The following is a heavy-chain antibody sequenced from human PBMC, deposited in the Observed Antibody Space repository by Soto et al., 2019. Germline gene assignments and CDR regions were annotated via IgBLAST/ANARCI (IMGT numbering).Heavy chain of an antibody. CDR3: ARAPTVGSYYYMDV. CDR1: GFTFTTYW. J-gene: IGHJ6*03. CDR2: INSDGSST. V-gene: IGHV3-74*01. Sequence: EVQLVESGGGLVQPGGSLRLSCAASGFTFTTYWMHWVRQAPGKGLVWVSRINSDGSSTNYADSVKGRFTVSRDNAKNTLYLQMNSLRAEDTAVYYCARAPTVGSYYYMDVWGKGTTVTVSS. D-gene: IGHD3-10*01.